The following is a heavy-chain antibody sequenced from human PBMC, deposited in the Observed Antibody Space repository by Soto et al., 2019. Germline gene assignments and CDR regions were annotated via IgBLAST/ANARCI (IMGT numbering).Heavy chain of an antibody. D-gene: IGHD6-13*01. J-gene: IGHJ5*02. CDR3: ARATGIAAAGSPHWFDP. Sequence: QVQLQQWGAGLLKPSETLSLTCAVYGGSFSGYYWSWIRQPPGKGLEWIGEINHSGSTNYNPSLKSRVTISVDTSKNQFSLKLSSVTAADTAVYYCARATGIAAAGSPHWFDPWGQGTLVTVSS. CDR1: GGSFSGYY. V-gene: IGHV4-34*01. CDR2: INHSGST.